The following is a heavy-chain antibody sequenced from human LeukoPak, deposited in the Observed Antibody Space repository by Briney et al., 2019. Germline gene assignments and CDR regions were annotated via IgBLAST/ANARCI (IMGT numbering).Heavy chain of an antibody. CDR1: GYTFTTYG. CDR2: ISAYNGNT. D-gene: IGHD6-13*01. V-gene: IGHV1-18*01. Sequence: GASVKVSCKASGYTFTTYGISWVRQAPGQGLEWMGWISAYNGNTHYAQKLQGRVSMTTDTSTSTVYMELSSLRSEDTAVYYCARGRYSSSWYLAWYFDYWGQGTLVTVSS. J-gene: IGHJ4*02. CDR3: ARGRYSSSWYLAWYFDY.